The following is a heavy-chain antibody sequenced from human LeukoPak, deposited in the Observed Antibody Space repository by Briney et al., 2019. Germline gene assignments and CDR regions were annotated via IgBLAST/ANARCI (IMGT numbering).Heavy chain of an antibody. J-gene: IGHJ3*01. CDR2: INSGGSEG. CDR1: GFTFSGFW. V-gene: IGHV3-7*03. D-gene: IGHD6-6*01. Sequence: GGSLRLSCAVSGFTFSGFWMSWSRQAPGKGLEWVASINSGGSEGYYADVVKGRFTISRDNAKNSLYLQINSLRAEDTAVYYCARSSYSSSSSVWGQGTMVTVSS. CDR3: ARSSYSSSSSV.